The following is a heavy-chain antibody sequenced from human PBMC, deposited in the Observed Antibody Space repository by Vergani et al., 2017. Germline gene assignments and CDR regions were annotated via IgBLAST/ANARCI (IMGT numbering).Heavy chain of an antibody. CDR3: ASNLRNLEEVPAAYYYYMDV. Sequence: EVQLLESGGGLVQPGGSLRLSCAASGFTFSSYAMSWVRQAPGKGLEWVSAISGSGGSTYYADSVKGRFTISRDNSKNTLYLQMNSLRAEDTAVYYCASNLRNLEEVPAAYYYYMDVWGKGTTVTVSS. CDR2: ISGSGGST. D-gene: IGHD2-2*01. CDR1: GFTFSSYA. V-gene: IGHV3-23*01. J-gene: IGHJ6*03.